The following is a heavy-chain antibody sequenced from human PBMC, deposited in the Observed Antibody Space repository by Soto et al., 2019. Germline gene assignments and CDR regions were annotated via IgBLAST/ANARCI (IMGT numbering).Heavy chain of an antibody. D-gene: IGHD6-13*01. Sequence: GGSLRLSCAASGFTFSSYGMHWVRQAPCKGLEWVSTISGSDGSTYYADSVKGRFTISRDNSKNTLYLQMNSLRAEDTAVYYCAKVSSSWYAGFFDLWGQGTLVTVSS. CDR2: ISGSDGST. V-gene: IGHV3-23*01. CDR3: AKVSSSWYAGFFDL. J-gene: IGHJ4*02. CDR1: GFTFSSYG.